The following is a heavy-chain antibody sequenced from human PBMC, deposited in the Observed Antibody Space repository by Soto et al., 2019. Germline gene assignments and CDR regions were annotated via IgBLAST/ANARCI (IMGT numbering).Heavy chain of an antibody. V-gene: IGHV3-66*01. CDR2: IYSGGST. Sequence: GGSLRLSCAASAFSVSSNYISWVLQAPGKGLEWVSVIYSGGSTYYADFVKDRFTISRDNSKNTLYLQMNNLRAEDTAVYYCARDNTAYYYMDVWGKGTTVTVSS. D-gene: IGHD4-17*01. CDR1: AFSVSSNY. J-gene: IGHJ6*03. CDR3: ARDNTAYYYMDV.